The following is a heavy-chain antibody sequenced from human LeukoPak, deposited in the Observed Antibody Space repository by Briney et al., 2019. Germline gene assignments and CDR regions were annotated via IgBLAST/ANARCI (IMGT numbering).Heavy chain of an antibody. CDR1: GDSISSHY. V-gene: IGHV4-59*08. CDR2: FYYSGNT. CDR3: ARRVEECSSTTCYAYFDP. J-gene: IGHJ5*02. D-gene: IGHD2-2*01. Sequence: SETLSLTCTVSGDSISSHYWTWIRQSPGKGLEWIAYFYYSGNTRYNPSLRSRITMSADMSKNHLSLKLSSVTAADTAVYYCARRVEECSSTTCYAYFDPWGQGAQVTVSS.